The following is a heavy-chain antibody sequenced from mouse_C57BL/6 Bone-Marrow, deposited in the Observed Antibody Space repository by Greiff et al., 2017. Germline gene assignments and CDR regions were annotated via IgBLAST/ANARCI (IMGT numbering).Heavy chain of an antibody. V-gene: IGHV2-9-1*01. CDR3: ARNYGNYHYYAMDY. D-gene: IGHD2-1*01. CDR2: IWTGGGT. Sequence: VQRVESGPGLVAPSQSLSITCTVSGFSLTSYAISWVRQPPGKGLEWLGVIWTGGGTNYNSALKSRLSISKDNSKSQVFLKMNSLQTDDTARYYCARNYGNYHYYAMDYWGQGTSVTVSS. CDR1: GFSLTSYA. J-gene: IGHJ4*01.